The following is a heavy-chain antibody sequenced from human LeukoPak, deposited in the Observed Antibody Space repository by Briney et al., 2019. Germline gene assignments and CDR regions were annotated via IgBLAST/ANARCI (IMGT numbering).Heavy chain of an antibody. Sequence: GGSLRLSCAASEFTFISYVMHWVRQAPGKGLEWVSSISSSSSYIYYADSVKGRFTISRDNAKNSLYLQMNSLRAEDTAVYYCARLGLGYDWLMTGGYDYWGQGTLVTVSS. V-gene: IGHV3-21*01. D-gene: IGHD5-12*01. J-gene: IGHJ4*02. CDR3: ARLGLGYDWLMTGGYDY. CDR1: EFTFISYV. CDR2: ISSSSSYI.